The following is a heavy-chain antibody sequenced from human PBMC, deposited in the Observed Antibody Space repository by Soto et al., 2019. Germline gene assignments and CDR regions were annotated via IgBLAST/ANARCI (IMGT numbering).Heavy chain of an antibody. V-gene: IGHV3-74*03. Sequence: EQLVESGGTLVQPGGSLRLSCVTSGFTFRNHWMHWVRQAPGLGLEGVSRLSTDGSFTTYADSVKGRFTISRDNAKNTVYLQMNSLRVEDTALYYCARPRSKSSSGFDLRGQGTMVTVSS. D-gene: IGHD2-2*01. J-gene: IGHJ3*01. CDR1: GFTFRNHW. CDR3: ARPRSKSSSGFDL. CDR2: LSTDGSFT.